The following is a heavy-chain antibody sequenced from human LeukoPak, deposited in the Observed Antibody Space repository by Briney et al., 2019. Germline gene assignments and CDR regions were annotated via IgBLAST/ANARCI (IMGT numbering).Heavy chain of an antibody. J-gene: IGHJ3*02. CDR3: AREFTIFGVIIQRYDAFDI. V-gene: IGHV3-30-3*01. CDR1: GFAFSEYT. D-gene: IGHD3-3*01. CDR2: MSNDGSIK. Sequence: GGSLRLSCAASGFAFSEYTIHWVRQAPGKGLEWVAVMSNDGSIKKYANSVKGRFTISRDNSKNTLYLQMDSLRAEDTAVYYCAREFTIFGVIIQRYDAFDIWGQGTMVTVSS.